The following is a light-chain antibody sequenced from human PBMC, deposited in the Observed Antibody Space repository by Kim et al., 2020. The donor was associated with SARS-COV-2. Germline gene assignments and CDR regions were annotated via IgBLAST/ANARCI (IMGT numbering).Light chain of an antibody. CDR1: SSDIGDYTY. J-gene: IGLJ1*01. Sequence: QSALTQPASVSGSPGQSLTISCTGTSSDIGDYTYVSWYQHHPGKAPKLMIYDVSNRPSGVSNRFSGSKSGNTASLTISGLQAEDEADYYCSSYTSSSTPVFGTGTKVTVL. CDR2: DVS. V-gene: IGLV2-14*03. CDR3: SSYTSSSTPV.